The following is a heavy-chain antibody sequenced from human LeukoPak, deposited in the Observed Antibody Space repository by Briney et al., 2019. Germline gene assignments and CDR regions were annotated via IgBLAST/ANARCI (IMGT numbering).Heavy chain of an antibody. CDR2: IYSGGST. V-gene: IGHV3-53*01. CDR1: GFTVSSNY. Sequence: GGSLRPSCEASGFTVSSNYMSWVRQAPGKGLEWVSVIYSGGSTYYADSVKGRFTISRDRSNNTLFLQMNSLRAEDTAVYYCASDYPSFHSWGQGTLVTVSS. J-gene: IGHJ5*02. CDR3: ASDYPSFHS. D-gene: IGHD3-16*01.